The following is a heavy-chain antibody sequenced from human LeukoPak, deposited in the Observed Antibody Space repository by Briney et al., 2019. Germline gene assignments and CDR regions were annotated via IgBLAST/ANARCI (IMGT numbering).Heavy chain of an antibody. CDR2: INWNGGST. J-gene: IGHJ6*02. D-gene: IGHD3-10*01. CDR3: ARDLAAPEGSGSYSCYGMDV. CDR1: GFTFDDYG. Sequence: GGSLRLSCAASGFTFDDYGMSWVHQAPGKGPEWVSGINWNGGSTGYADSVKGRFTISRDNAKNSLYLQMNSLRAEDTALYYCARDLAAPEGSGSYSCYGMDVWGQGTTVTVSS. V-gene: IGHV3-20*04.